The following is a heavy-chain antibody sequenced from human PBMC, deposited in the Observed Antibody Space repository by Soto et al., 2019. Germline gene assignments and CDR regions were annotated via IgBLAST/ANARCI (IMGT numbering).Heavy chain of an antibody. J-gene: IGHJ6*02. CDR2: LYYSGST. Sequence: SETLSLTCTVSGGSISSSSYYWGWIRQPPGKGLEWIASLYYSGSTNYNPSLKSRVTISVDTSKNQFSLKLSSVTAADTAVYYCARAVRTMVRGAVSYYYYYGMDVWGQGTTVTVSS. V-gene: IGHV4-39*07. D-gene: IGHD3-10*01. CDR3: ARAVRTMVRGAVSYYYYYGMDV. CDR1: GGSISSSSYY.